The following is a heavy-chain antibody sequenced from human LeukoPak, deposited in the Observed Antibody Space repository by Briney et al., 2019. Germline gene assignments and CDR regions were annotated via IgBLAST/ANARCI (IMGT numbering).Heavy chain of an antibody. CDR2: IIPIFGSA. CDR3: ARVRYRLAETYIDY. V-gene: IGHV1-69*13. CDR1: GYTFTSYY. D-gene: IGHD3-16*01. Sequence: SVKVSCKASGYTFTSYYMHWVRQAPGQGLEWMGGIIPIFGSASYAQKFQDRLTITADASTTTAYMELSSLRSDDTAVYYCARVRYRLAETYIDYWGQGTLVTVSS. J-gene: IGHJ4*02.